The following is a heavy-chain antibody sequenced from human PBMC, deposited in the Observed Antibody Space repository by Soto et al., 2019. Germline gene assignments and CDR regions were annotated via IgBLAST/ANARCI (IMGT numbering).Heavy chain of an antibody. CDR3: ARLVRWLKGAFDF. J-gene: IGHJ4*02. Sequence: PSETLSLTCTVSGGSMSSGGYYWSWIRQHPGKGLECIGYIYYSGSTYYNPSLKSRVTISVDTSKNQFSLKLSSVTAADTAVYYFARLVRWLKGAFDFWGPGTLVTVSS. V-gene: IGHV4-31*03. CDR2: IYYSGST. CDR1: GGSMSSGGYY. D-gene: IGHD2-15*01.